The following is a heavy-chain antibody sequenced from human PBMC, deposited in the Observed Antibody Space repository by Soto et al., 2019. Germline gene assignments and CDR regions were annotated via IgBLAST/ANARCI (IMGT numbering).Heavy chain of an antibody. J-gene: IGHJ3*01. D-gene: IGHD2-15*01. Sequence: PGESLKISCKGSGYSFTSYWIGWVRQMPGKGLEWMGIIYPGDSDTRYSPSFQGQVTISADKSISTAYLQWSSLKASDTAMYYCARLKRYCSGGSCYDFENDAFDFWAKGQWSPSPQ. CDR2: IYPGDSDT. CDR3: ARLKRYCSGGSCYDFENDAFDF. V-gene: IGHV5-51*01. CDR1: GYSFTSYW.